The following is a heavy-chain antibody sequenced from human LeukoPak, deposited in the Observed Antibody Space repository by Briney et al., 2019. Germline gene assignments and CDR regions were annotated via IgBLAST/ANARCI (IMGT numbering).Heavy chain of an antibody. CDR2: IIPIFGTA. CDR1: GGTFSSYD. Sequence: SVKVSCKASGGTFSSYDISWVRQAPGQGLEWMGGIIPIFGTANYAQKFQGRVTITTDESTSTAYMELSSLRSEDTAVYYCASHRRYSSSWYSYFDYWGQGTLVTVSS. V-gene: IGHV1-69*05. D-gene: IGHD6-13*01. CDR3: ASHRRYSSSWYSYFDY. J-gene: IGHJ4*02.